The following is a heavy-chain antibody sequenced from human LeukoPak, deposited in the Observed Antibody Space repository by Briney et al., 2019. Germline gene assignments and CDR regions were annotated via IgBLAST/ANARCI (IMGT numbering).Heavy chain of an antibody. D-gene: IGHD6-19*01. CDR1: GYTFTSYY. V-gene: IGHV1-46*01. CDR3: AREEVAGSPPYYYYYMDV. CDR2: INPSGGST. Sequence: GASVKVSCKASGYTFTSYYMHWVRQAPGQGLEWMGIINPSGGSTSYAQKFQGRVTMTRDTSTSTVYMELSSLRSEDTAVYYCAREEVAGSPPYYYYYMDVWGKGTTVTVSS. J-gene: IGHJ6*03.